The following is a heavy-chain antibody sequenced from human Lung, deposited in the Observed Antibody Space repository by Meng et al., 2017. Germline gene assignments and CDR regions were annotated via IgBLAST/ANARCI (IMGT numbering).Heavy chain of an antibody. CDR2: INHSGST. J-gene: IGHJ4*02. Sequence: QVQLKQWGAGLLKPSETLSLTCVVSGGSFSDYDWSWIRQPPGKGLEWIGEINHSGSTNYNPSLESRATISVDTSQNNLSLKLSSVTAADSAVYYCARGPTTMAHDFDYWGQGTLVTVSS. CDR3: ARGPTTMAHDFDY. V-gene: IGHV4-34*01. D-gene: IGHD4-11*01. CDR1: GGSFSDYD.